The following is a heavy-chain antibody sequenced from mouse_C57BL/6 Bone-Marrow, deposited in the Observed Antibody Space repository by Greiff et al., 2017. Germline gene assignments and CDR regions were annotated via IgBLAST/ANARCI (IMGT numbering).Heavy chain of an antibody. CDR3: ARNLGWLLRDAMDY. Sequence: VKLMESGPGLVAPSQSLSITCTVSGFSLTSYAISWVRQPPGKGLEWLGVIWTGGGTNYNSALKSRLSISKDNSKSQVFLKMNSLQTDYTARYYCARNLGWLLRDAMDYWGQGTSVTVSS. CDR1: GFSLTSYA. J-gene: IGHJ4*01. D-gene: IGHD2-3*01. V-gene: IGHV2-9-1*01. CDR2: IWTGGGT.